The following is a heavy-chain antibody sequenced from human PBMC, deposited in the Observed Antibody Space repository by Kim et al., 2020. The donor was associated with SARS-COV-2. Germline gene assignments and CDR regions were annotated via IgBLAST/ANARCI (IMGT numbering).Heavy chain of an antibody. J-gene: IGHJ4*02. V-gene: IGHV3-74*01. D-gene: IGHD4-17*01. CDR3: AAIPMTTVTTVNFDY. CDR1: GFTFSSYW. CDR2: INSDGSST. Sequence: GGSLRLSCAASGFTFSSYWMHWVRQAPGKGLVWVSRINSDGSSTSYADSVKGRFTISRDNAKNTLYLQMNSLRAEDTAVYYCAAIPMTTVTTVNFDYWGQGTLVTVSS.